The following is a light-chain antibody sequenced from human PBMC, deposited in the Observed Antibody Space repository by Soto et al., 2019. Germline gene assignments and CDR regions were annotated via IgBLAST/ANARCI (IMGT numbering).Light chain of an antibody. CDR1: QSVLYSSNNKNY. CDR3: QQHYDAPYT. Sequence: DIVMTQSPDSLAVSLGERATINCKSSQSVLYSSNNKNYLVWYQQKPGQPPKLLIYWASTRESGVPDRFSGTGSGTDFTLSISDLQAEDVAVYYCQQHYDAPYTFGQGTKLEIK. CDR2: WAS. J-gene: IGKJ2*01. V-gene: IGKV4-1*01.